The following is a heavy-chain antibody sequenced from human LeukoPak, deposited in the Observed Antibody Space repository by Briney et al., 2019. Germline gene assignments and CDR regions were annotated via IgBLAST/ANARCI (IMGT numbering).Heavy chain of an antibody. Sequence: PGGSLRLSCAASGFTFSSNAMTWVRQAPGEGLEGVSTITGSDDTTYYADSVKGRFTISRDYSNNTVHLQLNNLRAEDTAMYYCAKGPQLYSGYHPDYWGQGTLVTVSS. CDR2: ITGSDDTT. CDR1: GFTFSSNA. D-gene: IGHD5-12*01. V-gene: IGHV3-23*01. J-gene: IGHJ4*02. CDR3: AKGPQLYSGYHPDY.